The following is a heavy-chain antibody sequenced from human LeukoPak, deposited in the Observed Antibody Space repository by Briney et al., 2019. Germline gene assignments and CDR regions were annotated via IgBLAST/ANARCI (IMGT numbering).Heavy chain of an antibody. V-gene: IGHV3-23*01. D-gene: IGHD5-18*01. CDR2: ISGSGGST. CDR3: AKEPGYSYGHDY. J-gene: IGHJ4*02. Sequence: GGSLRLSCAASGFTFSSYAMSWVRQAPGKGLEGFSAISGSGGSTYYADSVKGRFTISRDNSKKTLYLQMNSLRAEDTAVYYCAKEPGYSYGHDYWGQGTLVTVSS. CDR1: GFTFSSYA.